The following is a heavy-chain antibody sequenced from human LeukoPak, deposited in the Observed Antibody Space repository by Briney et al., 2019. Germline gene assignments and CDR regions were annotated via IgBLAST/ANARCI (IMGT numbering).Heavy chain of an antibody. D-gene: IGHD1-26*01. CDR2: ISYDGSNK. J-gene: IGHJ4*02. V-gene: IGHV3-30-3*01. CDR3: ARGGVSGSYPRELDY. Sequence: GGSLRLSCAASGFTFSSYAMHWVRQAPGKGLEWVAVISYDGSNKYYADSVKGRFTISRDNSKNSLYLQMNSLRAEDTAVYYCARGGVSGSYPRELDYWGQGTLVTVSS. CDR1: GFTFSSYA.